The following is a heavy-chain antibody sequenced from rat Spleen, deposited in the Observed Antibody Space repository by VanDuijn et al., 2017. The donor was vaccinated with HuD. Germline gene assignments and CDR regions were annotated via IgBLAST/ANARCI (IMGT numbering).Heavy chain of an antibody. D-gene: IGHD1-4*01. CDR3: ARSNGITPFDY. Sequence: EVQLQESGPGLVKPSQSLSLTCSVTGYSITSSYRWNWIRKFPGNKLEWLGYINNAGTTNYNPSLKSRISINKDTSKNQFFLQVNPLTTEDTATYYRARSNGITPFDYWGQGVMVTVSS. J-gene: IGHJ2*01. CDR2: INNAGTT. CDR1: GYSITSSYR. V-gene: IGHV3-3*01.